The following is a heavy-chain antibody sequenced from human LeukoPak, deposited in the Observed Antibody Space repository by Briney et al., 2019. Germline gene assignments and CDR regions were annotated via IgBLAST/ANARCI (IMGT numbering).Heavy chain of an antibody. CDR1: GFTFSTFA. J-gene: IGHJ4*02. Sequence: GGSLRLSCAASGFTFSTFAMIWVRQPPGKGLEWVSSIFPSGGEIHYADPVRRRFTISRDNSKSALSLQMNSLRAEDTAIYYCATYRQVLLPFESWGQGTLVTVSS. D-gene: IGHD2-8*02. CDR2: IFPSGGEI. CDR3: ATYRQVLLPFES. V-gene: IGHV3-23*01.